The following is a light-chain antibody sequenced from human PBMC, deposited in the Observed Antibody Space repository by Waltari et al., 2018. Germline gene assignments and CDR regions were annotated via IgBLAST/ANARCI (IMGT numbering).Light chain of an antibody. V-gene: IGKV3-20*01. CDR1: QSVGRS. CDR3: QHYVRLPVT. J-gene: IGKJ1*01. Sequence: EIVLTQSPGTLSLSPGERATLSCRASQSVGRSLAWYQQKPGRAPRLLIYATSNRAPGIPDRFSASGSGTDFSLTISRLEPEDFALYYCQHYVRLPVTFGQGTKVEVK. CDR2: ATS.